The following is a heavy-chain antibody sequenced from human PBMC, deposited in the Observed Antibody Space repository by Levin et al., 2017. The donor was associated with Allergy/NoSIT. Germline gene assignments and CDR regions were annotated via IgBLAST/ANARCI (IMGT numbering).Heavy chain of an antibody. CDR3: ATVPSGLPNGWYLDS. Sequence: PGASVKVSCKASGFSFTYYDINWVRQASGQGLEYVGWTNLYNGAAGSAQKFRGRVTLTRDTSLSTVYMELSGLTSEDTAIYYCATVPSGLPNGWYLDSWGQGTLVTVSS. J-gene: IGHJ5*01. CDR1: GFSFTYYD. D-gene: IGHD6-19*01. V-gene: IGHV1-8*01. CDR2: TNLYNGAA.